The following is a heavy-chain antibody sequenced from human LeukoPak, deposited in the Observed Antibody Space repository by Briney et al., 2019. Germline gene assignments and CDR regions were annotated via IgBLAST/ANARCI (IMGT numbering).Heavy chain of an antibody. Sequence: GGSLRLSCAASGFTFNDYYMSWIRQAPGKGLEWLSYINIGGTNTHYADSVKGRFTISRDNAKKSLYLEMNNLRAEDTAVYYCATDGAGFDTWGQGVLVTVS. CDR3: ATDGAGFDT. CDR1: GFTFNDYY. J-gene: IGHJ5*02. V-gene: IGHV3-11*01. CDR2: INIGGTNT.